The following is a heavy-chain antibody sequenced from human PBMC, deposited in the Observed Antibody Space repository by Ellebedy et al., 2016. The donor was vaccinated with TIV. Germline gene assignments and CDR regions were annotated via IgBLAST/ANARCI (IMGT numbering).Heavy chain of an antibody. D-gene: IGHD5-18*01. CDR2: ISAYNGNT. V-gene: IGHV1-18*01. J-gene: IGHJ4*02. Sequence: AASVKVSCKASGGTFNNYALSWVRQAPGQGLEWMGWISAYNGNTNYAQKLQGRVTMTTDTSTSIAYMELRSLRSDDTAVYYCAREGDTAMVSRYWGQGTLVTVSS. CDR1: GGTFNNYA. CDR3: AREGDTAMVSRY.